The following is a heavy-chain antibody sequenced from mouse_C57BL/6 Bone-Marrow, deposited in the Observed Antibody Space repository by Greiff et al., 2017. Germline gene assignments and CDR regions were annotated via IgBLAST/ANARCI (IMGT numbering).Heavy chain of an antibody. CDR1: GFNIKNTY. D-gene: IGHD2-4*01. CDR3: ARGYDYDRGAWFAY. CDR2: IDPANGNH. V-gene: IGHV14-3*01. J-gene: IGHJ3*01. Sequence: VQLQQSVAELVRPGASVKLSCTASGFNIKNTYMHWVKQRPEQGLEWIGRIDPANGNHKYAPKFQGKATINADTSSNTAYLQLSSLTSEDTAIYYCARGYDYDRGAWFAYWGQGTLVTVSA.